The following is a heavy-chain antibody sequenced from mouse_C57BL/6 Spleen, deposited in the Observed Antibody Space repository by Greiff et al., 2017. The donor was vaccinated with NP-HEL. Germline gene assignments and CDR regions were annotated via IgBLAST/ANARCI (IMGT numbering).Heavy chain of an antibody. J-gene: IGHJ2*01. CDR1: GYTFTSYW. V-gene: IGHV1-5*01. CDR2: IYPGNSDT. D-gene: IGHD1-1*01. CDR3: TRDLLLRYPDGYYVY. Sequence: EVKLQQSGTVLARPGASVKMSCKTSGYTFTSYWMHWVKQRPGQGLEWIGAIYPGNSDTSYNQKFKGKAKLTAVTSASTAYMELSSLTKEDAAVYYCTRDLLLRYPDGYYVYWGQGTTLTVSS.